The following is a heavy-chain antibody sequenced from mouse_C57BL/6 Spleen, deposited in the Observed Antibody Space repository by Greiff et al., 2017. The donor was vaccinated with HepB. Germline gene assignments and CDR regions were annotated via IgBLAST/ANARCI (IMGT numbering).Heavy chain of an antibody. D-gene: IGHD2-5*01. CDR2: IYPGSGST. V-gene: IGHV1-55*01. Sequence: VQLQQPGAELVKPGASVKMSCKASGYTFTSYWITWVKQRPGQGLEWIGDIYPGSGSTNYNEKFKSKATLTVDTSSSTAYMQLSSLTSEDSAVYYCARSFRYYSNFRDYWGQGTTLTVSS. J-gene: IGHJ2*01. CDR3: ARSFRYYSNFRDY. CDR1: GYTFTSYW.